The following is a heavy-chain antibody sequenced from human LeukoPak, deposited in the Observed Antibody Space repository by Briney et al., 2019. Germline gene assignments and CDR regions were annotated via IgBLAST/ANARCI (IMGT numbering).Heavy chain of an antibody. Sequence: SETLSLTCTVSGGSISGSSYYWGWIRQPPGKGLEWIGSIYYSGSTYYNPSLKSRVTISVDTSKNQLSLKLSSVTAADTAVYYCARYNRYQYYFDYWGQGTLVTVSS. D-gene: IGHD1-1*01. CDR1: GGSISGSSYY. CDR2: IYYSGST. V-gene: IGHV4-39*01. CDR3: ARYNRYQYYFDY. J-gene: IGHJ4*02.